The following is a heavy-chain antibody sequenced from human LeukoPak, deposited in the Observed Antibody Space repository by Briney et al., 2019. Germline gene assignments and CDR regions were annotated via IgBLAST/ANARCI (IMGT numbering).Heavy chain of an antibody. CDR3: ARERLMGSSTNIY. CDR2: ISSSSSYI. J-gene: IGHJ4*02. V-gene: IGHV3-21*01. D-gene: IGHD2-2*01. CDR1: GFTFSSYS. Sequence: GGSLRLSCAASGFTFSSYSMNWVRQAPGKGLEWVSSISSSSSYIYYADSVKGRFTISRDNAKNSLYLQMNSLRVEDTAVYYCARERLMGSSTNIYRGQGTLVTVSS.